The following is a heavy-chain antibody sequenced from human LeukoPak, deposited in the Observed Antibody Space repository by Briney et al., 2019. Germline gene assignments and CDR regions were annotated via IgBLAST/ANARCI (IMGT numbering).Heavy chain of an antibody. CDR1: GFTFSSYA. J-gene: IGHJ6*02. V-gene: IGHV3-30-3*01. Sequence: GGSLRLSCAASGFTFSSYAIHWVRQAPGKGLEWVAVISYDGSNKYYADSVKGRVTVSRDSSKNTLYLQMNSLRAEDTAVYCCAREIFHYGGKDYYYGMDVWGQGTTVTVSS. CDR2: ISYDGSNK. CDR3: AREIFHYGGKDYYYGMDV. D-gene: IGHD4-23*01.